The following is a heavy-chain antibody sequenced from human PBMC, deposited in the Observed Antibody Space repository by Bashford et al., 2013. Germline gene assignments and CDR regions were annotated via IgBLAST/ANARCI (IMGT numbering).Heavy chain of an antibody. V-gene: IGHV1-18*01. J-gene: IGHJ4*02. CDR3: ARENGIAVAGANFDY. D-gene: IGHD6-19*01. Sequence: WVRQAPGQGLEWMGWISAYNGNTNYAQKLQGRVTMTTDTSTSTAYMELRSLRSDDTAVYYCARENGIAVAGANFDYWGREPWSPSPQ. CDR2: ISAYNGNT.